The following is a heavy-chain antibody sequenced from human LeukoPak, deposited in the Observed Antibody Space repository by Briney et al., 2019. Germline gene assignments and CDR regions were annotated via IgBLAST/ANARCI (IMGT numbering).Heavy chain of an antibody. CDR1: GFTFSSYS. CDR2: ISSSSSYI. CDR3: VIFEVVLPSTYMDV. Sequence: PGGSLRLSCAASGFTFSSYSMNWVRQAPGKGLEWVSSISSSSSYIYYADSVKGRFTISRDNAKNSLYLQMNSLRAEDTAVYYCVIFEVVLPSTYMDVWGKGTTVTVSS. J-gene: IGHJ6*03. V-gene: IGHV3-21*01. D-gene: IGHD3-3*01.